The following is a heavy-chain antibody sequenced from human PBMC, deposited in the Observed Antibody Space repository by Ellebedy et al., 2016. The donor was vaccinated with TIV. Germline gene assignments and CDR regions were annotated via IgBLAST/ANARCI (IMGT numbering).Heavy chain of an antibody. CDR1: GFTFSSYW. V-gene: IGHV3-7*01. D-gene: IGHD6-13*01. CDR3: AREPYSQRGAEYFQH. CDR2: IKQDGSEK. J-gene: IGHJ1*01. Sequence: GESLKISCAASGFTFSSYWMSWVRQAPGKGLEWVANIKQDGSEKYYVDSVKGRFTISRDNAKNSLYLQMNSLTDEDTAVYYCAREPYSQRGAEYFQHWGQGTLVTVSS.